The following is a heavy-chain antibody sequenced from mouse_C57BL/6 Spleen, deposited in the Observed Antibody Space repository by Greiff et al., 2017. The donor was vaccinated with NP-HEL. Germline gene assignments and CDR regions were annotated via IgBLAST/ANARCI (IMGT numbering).Heavy chain of an antibody. D-gene: IGHD3-1*01. V-gene: IGHV1-4*01. CDR2: INPSSGYT. CDR3: ARGLIPRNYFDC. CDR1: GYTFTSYT. J-gene: IGHJ2*01. Sequence: VQLQQSGAELARPGASVKMSCKASGYTFTSYTMHWVKQRPGQGLEWIGYINPSSGYTKYNQKFKDKATLTADKSSSTAYMQLGSLTAEDSAVYYCARGLIPRNYFDCWGKGTTLTVSS.